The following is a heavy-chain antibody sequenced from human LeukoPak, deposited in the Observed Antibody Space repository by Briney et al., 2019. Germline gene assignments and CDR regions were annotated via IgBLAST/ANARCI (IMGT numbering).Heavy chain of an antibody. CDR3: AKEARYYYDSSGYYSSDYFDS. D-gene: IGHD3-22*01. Sequence: GGSLRLSCAASGFTFSSYGLHWVCQAPGKRLEWVALISYDGSNKYYADSVKGRFSISRDNSKNTLYLQMNSLRAEETAVYYCAKEARYYYDSSGYYSSDYFDSWGQGTLVTVSS. CDR2: ISYDGSNK. CDR1: GFTFSSYG. V-gene: IGHV3-30*18. J-gene: IGHJ4*02.